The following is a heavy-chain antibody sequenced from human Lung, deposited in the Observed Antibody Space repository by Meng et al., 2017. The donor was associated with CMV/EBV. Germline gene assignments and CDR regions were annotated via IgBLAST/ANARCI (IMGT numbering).Heavy chain of an antibody. V-gene: IGHV3-11*01. Sequence: GGSXRLXCAASTFSLSDYSMSWIRQAPGRGLEWLSYISSSGSSMYYADSVRGRFTISRDNAKRSLYLQMNGLRAEDTAVYYCARNYEFWSGYLMDVWGQGXTVTVSS. CDR1: TFSLSDYS. D-gene: IGHD3-3*01. CDR3: ARNYEFWSGYLMDV. J-gene: IGHJ6*02. CDR2: ISSSGSSM.